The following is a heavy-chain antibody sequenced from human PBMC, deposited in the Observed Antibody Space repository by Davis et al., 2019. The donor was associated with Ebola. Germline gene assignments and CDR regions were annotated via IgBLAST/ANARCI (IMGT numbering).Heavy chain of an antibody. CDR1: ADTFTHYV. Sequence: AVHVSCKASADTFTHYVFSGVRQAPGQGPEWVGRGIHRCNTANCAERFQGRVTNTADKFADTVYLEVSSLTSDDTAIYYCASSSTPPAIYYNDYAMDVWGQGTTVTVSS. D-gene: IGHD3-10*01. CDR2: GIHRCNTA. J-gene: IGHJ6*02. CDR3: ASSSTPPAIYYNDYAMDV. V-gene: IGHV1-69*06.